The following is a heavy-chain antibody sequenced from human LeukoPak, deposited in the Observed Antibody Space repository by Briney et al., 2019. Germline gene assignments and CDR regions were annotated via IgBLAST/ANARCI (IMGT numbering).Heavy chain of an antibody. CDR3: ARGSGWCSSSTCYSFDY. D-gene: IGHD2-2*01. Sequence: KPSETLSLTCTVSGGSISSYYWSWIRQPPGRGPEWIGYIYHTGTTNYNPSLKSRVTISVNTSTNQLSLRLNSVTAADTAVYYCARGSGWCSSSTCYSFDYWGQGSLVTVSS. V-gene: IGHV4-59*01. CDR1: GGSISSYY. J-gene: IGHJ4*02. CDR2: IYHTGTT.